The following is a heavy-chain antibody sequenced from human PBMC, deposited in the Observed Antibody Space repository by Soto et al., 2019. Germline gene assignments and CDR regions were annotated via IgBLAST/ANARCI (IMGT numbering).Heavy chain of an antibody. CDR3: ARALTVTTYFYYGMDV. V-gene: IGHV1-18*01. CDR1: GYTFTSYG. CDR2: ISAYNGNT. Sequence: QVQLVQSGAEVKKPGASVKVSCKASGYTFTSYGISWVRQAPGQGLEWMGWISAYNGNTNYAQKLQGRVTMTTDTTTSTAYMELRSLRSDDTAVYYCARALTVTTYFYYGMDVWGQGTTVTVSS. D-gene: IGHD4-4*01. J-gene: IGHJ6*02.